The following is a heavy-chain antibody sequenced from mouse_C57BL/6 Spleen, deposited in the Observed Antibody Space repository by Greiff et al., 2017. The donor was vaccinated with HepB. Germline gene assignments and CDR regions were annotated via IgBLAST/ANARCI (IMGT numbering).Heavy chain of an antibody. V-gene: IGHV1-69*01. CDR2: IDPSDSYT. Sequence: VQLQQPGAELVMPGASVKLSCKASGYTFTSYWMHWVKQRPGQGLEWIGEIDPSDSYTNYNQKFKGKSTLTVDKSSSTAYMQLSSLTSEDSAVYYCARDGYLKGPFAYWGQGTLVTVSA. CDR1: GYTFTSYW. D-gene: IGHD2-3*01. CDR3: ARDGYLKGPFAY. J-gene: IGHJ3*01.